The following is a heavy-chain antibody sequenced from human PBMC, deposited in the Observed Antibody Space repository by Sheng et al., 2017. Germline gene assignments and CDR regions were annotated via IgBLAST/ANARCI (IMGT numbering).Heavy chain of an antibody. Sequence: QVQLVESGGGVVQPGGSLRLSCAASGFTFSSYGMHWVRQAPGKGLEWVAFIRYDGSNKYYADSVKGRFTISRDNSKNTLYLQMNSLRAEDTAVYYCAKGWWNYFDYWGQGTLVHRLL. CDR1: GFTFSSYG. D-gene: IGHD2-15*01. CDR2: IRYDGSNK. CDR3: AKGWWNYFDY. V-gene: IGHV3-30*02. J-gene: IGHJ4*02.